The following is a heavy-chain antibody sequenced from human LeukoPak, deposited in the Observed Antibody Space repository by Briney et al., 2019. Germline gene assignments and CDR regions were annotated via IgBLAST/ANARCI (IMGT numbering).Heavy chain of an antibody. J-gene: IGHJ3*02. CDR2: IYTSGST. Sequence: PSETLSLTCTVSGGSISSYYWSWIRQPAGKGLEWIGRIYTSGSTNYNPSLTSRVTMSVDTSKNQFSLKLSSVTAADTAVYYCARDRFAVGSYSSSPGDAFDIWGQGTMVTVSS. D-gene: IGHD6-13*01. CDR1: GGSISSYY. CDR3: ARDRFAVGSYSSSPGDAFDI. V-gene: IGHV4-4*07.